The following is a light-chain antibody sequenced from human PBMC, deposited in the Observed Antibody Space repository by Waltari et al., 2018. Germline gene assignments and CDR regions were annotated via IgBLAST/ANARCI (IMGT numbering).Light chain of an antibody. CDR1: SGHSSHA. CDR3: QTWATGIRV. CDR2: LNSDGSH. V-gene: IGLV4-69*01. J-gene: IGLJ2*01. Sequence: QLVLTQSPSASASLGASVKLTCTLSSGHSSHAIPWHQQQPETGPRYLMRLNSDGSHTKGDGIPDRFSGSSSGAERYLTISSLQSEDEADYYCQTWATGIRVFGGGTKLTVL.